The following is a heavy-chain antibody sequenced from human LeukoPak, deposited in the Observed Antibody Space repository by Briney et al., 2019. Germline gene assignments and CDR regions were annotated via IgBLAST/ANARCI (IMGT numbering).Heavy chain of an antibody. Sequence: SETLSLTCTVSGGSISSSSYYWGWIRQPPGKGLEWIGSIYYSGSTYYNPSLKSRVTISVDTSKNQFSLKLSSVTAAETAVYYCARLNKDIVLMVYAYDAFDIWGQGTMVTVSS. CDR3: ARLNKDIVLMVYAYDAFDI. D-gene: IGHD2-8*01. V-gene: IGHV4-39*01. CDR1: GGSISSSSYY. J-gene: IGHJ3*02. CDR2: IYYSGST.